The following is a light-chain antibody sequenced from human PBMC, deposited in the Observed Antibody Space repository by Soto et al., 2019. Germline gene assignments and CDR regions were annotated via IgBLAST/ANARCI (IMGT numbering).Light chain of an antibody. CDR2: AAS. V-gene: IGKV3-20*01. Sequence: ENVLTQSPGTLSLFPGERVTLSCRASQSITLNYLAWYQQKPGQAPRLLIYAASSRATGIPDRFSGSGSGTDFTLTISRLEPEDFAVYYCQQYGSSSYTFGQGTQLEIK. CDR3: QQYGSSSYT. CDR1: QSITLNY. J-gene: IGKJ2*01.